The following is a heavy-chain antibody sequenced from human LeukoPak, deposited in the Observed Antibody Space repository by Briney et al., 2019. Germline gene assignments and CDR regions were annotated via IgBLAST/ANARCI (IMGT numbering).Heavy chain of an antibody. CDR3: ARVGVVPASDYYMDV. D-gene: IGHD2-2*01. J-gene: IGHJ6*03. V-gene: IGHV4-59*01. CDR2: IYYSGST. CDR1: GGSISSYY. Sequence: SETLSLTCTVSGGSISSYYWSWIRQPPGKGLEWIGYIYYSGSTNYNPSLKSRVTISVDTSKNQFSLKLSSVTAADTAVYYCARVGVVPASDYYMDVWGKGPRSPSP.